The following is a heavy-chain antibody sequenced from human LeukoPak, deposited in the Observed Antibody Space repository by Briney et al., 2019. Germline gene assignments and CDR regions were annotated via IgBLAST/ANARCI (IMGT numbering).Heavy chain of an antibody. CDR3: ARDMYYVLSTFDI. D-gene: IGHD2/OR15-2a*01. CDR1: GFTFSNYA. V-gene: IGHV3-23*01. CDR2: IRDSGAYG. J-gene: IGHJ3*02. Sequence: GGSLRLSCAASGFTFSNYAMGWVRQAPGKGLEWVSTIRDSGAYGFYADSVKGRFTISRDNSNNLVYLQMNNLRAEDTAVYYCARDMYYVLSTFDIWGQGTMVTVSS.